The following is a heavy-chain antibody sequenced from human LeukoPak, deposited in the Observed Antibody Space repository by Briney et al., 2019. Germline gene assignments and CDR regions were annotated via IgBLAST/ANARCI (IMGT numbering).Heavy chain of an antibody. V-gene: IGHV3-23*01. Sequence: GGSLRLSCAASGFTFSSYAMSWVRQAPGKGLEWVSAISGSGGSTYYADSVKGRFTISRDNSKNTLYLQMNSLRAEDTAVYYCAKGPGVGVVPPYYYYYYMDVWGKGTTVTISS. CDR3: AKGPGVGVVPPYYYYYYMDV. J-gene: IGHJ6*03. D-gene: IGHD2-2*01. CDR1: GFTFSSYA. CDR2: ISGSGGST.